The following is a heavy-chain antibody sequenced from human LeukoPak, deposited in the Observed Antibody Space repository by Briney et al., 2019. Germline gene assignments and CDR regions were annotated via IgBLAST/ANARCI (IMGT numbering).Heavy chain of an antibody. CDR3: IIGATPR. J-gene: IGHJ4*02. D-gene: IGHD2-15*01. V-gene: IGHV3-15*01. CDR2: IKTKTDGGTT. Sequence: GGSLRLSCAASGFTFNNAWMSWVRQAPGKGLEWVGRIKTKTDGGTTDYAAPVKGRFTIARDDSKDTVYLQMTSLKTEDTAVYYCIIGATPRWGQGTLVTVSS. CDR1: GFTFNNAW.